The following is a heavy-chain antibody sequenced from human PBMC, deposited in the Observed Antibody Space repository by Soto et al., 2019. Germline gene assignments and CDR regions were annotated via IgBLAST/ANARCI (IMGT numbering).Heavy chain of an antibody. CDR3: ARGIGWFGELWFYFDY. D-gene: IGHD3-10*01. CDR2: MNPNSGNT. V-gene: IGHV1-8*01. J-gene: IGHJ4*02. Sequence: WVLQATGQGLEWMGWMNPNSGNTGYAQKFQGRVTMTRNTSISTAYMELSSLRSEDTAVYYCARGIGWFGELWFYFDYWGQGTLVTVSS.